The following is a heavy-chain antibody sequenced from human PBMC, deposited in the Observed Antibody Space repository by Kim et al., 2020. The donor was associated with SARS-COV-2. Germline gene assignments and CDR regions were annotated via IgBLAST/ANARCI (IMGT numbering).Heavy chain of an antibody. CDR2: IKSKTDGGTT. J-gene: IGHJ6*02. D-gene: IGHD6-6*01. CDR3: TTQQTIASIAARAKFYYDDYGMDV. V-gene: IGHV3-15*01. Sequence: GGSLRLSCAASGFTFSNAWMSWVRQAPGKGLEWVGRIKSKTDGGTTDYAAPVKGRFTITRDDSKNTLYLQMNSLKTEDTAVYYCTTQQTIASIAARAKFYYDDYGMDVRGQGTTVTVSS. CDR1: GFTFSNAW.